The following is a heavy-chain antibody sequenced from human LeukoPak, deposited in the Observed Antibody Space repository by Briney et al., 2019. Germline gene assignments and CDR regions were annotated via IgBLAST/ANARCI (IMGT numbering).Heavy chain of an antibody. Sequence: SETLSLTCTVSGGSISSSSYYWGWIRQPPGKGLEWIGSIYYSGSTYYNPSLKSRVTISVDTSKNQFSLKLSSVTAADTAVYYCASSKSGSYGMDVWGQGTTVTVSS. V-gene: IGHV4-39*07. D-gene: IGHD1-26*01. CDR3: ASSKSGSYGMDV. CDR1: GGSISSSSYY. J-gene: IGHJ6*02. CDR2: IYYSGST.